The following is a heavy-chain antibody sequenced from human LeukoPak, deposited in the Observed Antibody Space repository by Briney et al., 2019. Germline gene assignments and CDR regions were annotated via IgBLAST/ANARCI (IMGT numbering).Heavy chain of an antibody. CDR3: ARSPEPMITFGGVIPGPDY. Sequence: PSETLSLTCSVSGGSISSSSYYWGWIRQPPGKGLEWVSSISSSSSYIYYADSVKGRFTISRDNAKNSLYLQMNSLRAEDTAVYYCARSPEPMITFGGVIPGPDYWGQGTLVTVSS. D-gene: IGHD3-16*02. CDR1: GGSISSSS. J-gene: IGHJ4*02. CDR2: ISSSSSYI. V-gene: IGHV3-21*01.